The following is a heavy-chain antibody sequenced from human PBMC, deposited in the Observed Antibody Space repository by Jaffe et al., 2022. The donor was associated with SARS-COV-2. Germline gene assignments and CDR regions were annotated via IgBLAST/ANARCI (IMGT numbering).Heavy chain of an antibody. CDR3: AKGLGARAWYFDL. Sequence: EVQLVESGGRLVQPGGSLRLSCAASGFTFSTYAMSWVRQAPGTGLEWVSVFSGGDADTHYTDSVKGRFTISRDNSKNTLYLQMNSLTAEDTAVYYCAKGLGARAWYFDLWGRGTLVTVSS. V-gene: IGHV3-23*04. D-gene: IGHD7-27*01. CDR2: FSGGDADT. J-gene: IGHJ2*01. CDR1: GFTFSTYA.